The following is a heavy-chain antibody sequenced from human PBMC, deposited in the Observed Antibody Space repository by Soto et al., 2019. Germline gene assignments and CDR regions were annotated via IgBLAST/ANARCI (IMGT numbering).Heavy chain of an antibody. Sequence: GGSLRLSCAASGFTFSSYAMSWVRQAPGKGLEWVSAISGSGGSTYYADSVKGRFTISRENSKKTLYLQMNSLRAEDTDVYYCAKDRKLALLWEGYYFDYWGRGTLVTVSS. CDR3: AKDRKLALLWEGYYFDY. D-gene: IGHD3-10*01. CDR1: GFTFSSYA. V-gene: IGHV3-23*01. CDR2: ISGSGGST. J-gene: IGHJ4*02.